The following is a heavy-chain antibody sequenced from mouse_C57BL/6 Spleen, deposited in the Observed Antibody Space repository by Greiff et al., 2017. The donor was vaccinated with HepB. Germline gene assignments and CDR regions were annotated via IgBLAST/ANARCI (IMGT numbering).Heavy chain of an antibody. CDR2: ISDGGSYT. D-gene: IGHD1-1*02. V-gene: IGHV5-4*01. CDR1: GFTFSSYA. Sequence: EVMLVVSGGGLVKPGGSLKLSCAASGFTFSSYAMSWVRQTPEKRLEWVATISDGGSYTYYPDNVKGRFTISRDNAKNNLYLQMSHLKSEDTAMYYCAREGGNYGYFDVWGTGTTVTVSS. CDR3: AREGGNYGYFDV. J-gene: IGHJ1*03.